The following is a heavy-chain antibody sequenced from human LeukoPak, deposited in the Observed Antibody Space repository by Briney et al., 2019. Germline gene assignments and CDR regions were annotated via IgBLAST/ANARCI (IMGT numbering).Heavy chain of an antibody. CDR3: GRDALVGYFSYYYMDV. CDR2: MSNSRST. CDR1: GGSISSHY. Sequence: PSETLSLTCTVSGGSISSHYWTWIRQSPGKGLEWLGDMSNSRSTSYNPSLNSRVTISIDTSKNQFSLKLSSVTAADTAVYYCGRDALVGYFSYYYMDVWGKGTTVTVSS. V-gene: IGHV4-59*11. D-gene: IGHD2-15*01. J-gene: IGHJ6*03.